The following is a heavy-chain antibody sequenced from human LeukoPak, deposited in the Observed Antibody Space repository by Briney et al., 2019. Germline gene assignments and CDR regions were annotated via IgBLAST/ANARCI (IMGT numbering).Heavy chain of an antibody. V-gene: IGHV3-21*01. Sequence: PGGSLRLSCAASGFTFSTYSMNWVRQAPGKGLEWVSSITASSTAIYSADSVKGRFTISRDNAKNFLYLQMNSLRAEDTAVYYCARTYYDILTGYNPYFDYWGQGILVTVFS. D-gene: IGHD3-9*01. CDR1: GFTFSTYS. CDR3: ARTYYDILTGYNPYFDY. J-gene: IGHJ4*02. CDR2: ITASSTAI.